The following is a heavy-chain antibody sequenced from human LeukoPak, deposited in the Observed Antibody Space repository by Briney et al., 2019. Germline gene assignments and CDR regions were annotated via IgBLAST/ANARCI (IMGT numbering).Heavy chain of an antibody. CDR3: ARQGFGKAFDY. CDR2: IYHSGSA. J-gene: IGHJ4*02. V-gene: IGHV4-38-2*01. Sequence: SETLSLTCAVSGYSISSGYYWCWIRQPPGKGLEWIGSIYHSGSAYYNASLKSRVTISVDTSKNQFSLKLSSVTAADTAVYYCARQGFGKAFDYWGKGTLVTVPS. CDR1: GYSISSGYY. D-gene: IGHD3-10*01.